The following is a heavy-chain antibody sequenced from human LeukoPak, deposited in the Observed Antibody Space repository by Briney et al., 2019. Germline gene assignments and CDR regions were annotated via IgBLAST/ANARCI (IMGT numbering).Heavy chain of an antibody. CDR3: ARESKLGNTYAYDY. J-gene: IGHJ4*02. D-gene: IGHD3-16*01. CDR1: GFTVSNNY. Sequence: GGPLRLSCAASGFTVSNNYMTWVRQAPGKGLEWISYISGSENPIYYADSVKGRFTISRDNAKNSLYLQMNSLGAEDTAVYYCARESKLGNTYAYDYWGQGTLVTVSS. CDR2: ISGSENPI. V-gene: IGHV3-11*04.